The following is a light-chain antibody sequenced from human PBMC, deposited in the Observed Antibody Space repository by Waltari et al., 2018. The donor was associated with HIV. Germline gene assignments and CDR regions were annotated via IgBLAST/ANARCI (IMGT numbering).Light chain of an antibody. CDR3: QQSYSAPFT. CDR1: QSITTY. Sequence: DIQMTQSPSSLSASVGHRVTIPCRASQSITTYLNWYQLKPGKAPKLLIYAASTLQSAVPSRFSGSGSGADFTLTISSLQREDFATYYCQQSYSAPFTFGPGTKVDVK. J-gene: IGKJ3*01. CDR2: AAS. V-gene: IGKV1-39*01.